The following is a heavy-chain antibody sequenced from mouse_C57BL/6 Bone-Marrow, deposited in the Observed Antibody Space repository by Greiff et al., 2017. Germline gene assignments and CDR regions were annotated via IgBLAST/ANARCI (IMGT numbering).Heavy chain of an antibody. D-gene: IGHD1-1*01. Sequence: EVQLVESGGGLVKPGGSLKLSCAASGFTFSDYGMHWVRQAPEKGLEWVAYISSGSSTIYYADTVKGRFTISRDNAKNTLFLQMTSLRSEDTAMFYGSSDYYGGSFYYYAMDYWGQGTSVTVSS. J-gene: IGHJ4*01. CDR2: ISSGSSTI. V-gene: IGHV5-17*01. CDR1: GFTFSDYG. CDR3: SSDYYGGSFYYYAMDY.